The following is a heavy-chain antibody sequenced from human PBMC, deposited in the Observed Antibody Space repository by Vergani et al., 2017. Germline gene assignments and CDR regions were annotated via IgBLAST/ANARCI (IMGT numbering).Heavy chain of an antibody. D-gene: IGHD2-15*01. Sequence: QVQLVPSGAEVKKPGASVKVSCKASGYTFTSYDINWVRQATGQGLEWMGWMNPNSGNTGYAQKFQGRVTITRNTSISTAYMELSSLGSEDTAGYYCARGLARGYCSGGSCSFDYWGQGTLVTVSS. V-gene: IGHV1-8*03. J-gene: IGHJ4*02. CDR3: ARGLARGYCSGGSCSFDY. CDR1: GYTFTSYD. CDR2: MNPNSGNT.